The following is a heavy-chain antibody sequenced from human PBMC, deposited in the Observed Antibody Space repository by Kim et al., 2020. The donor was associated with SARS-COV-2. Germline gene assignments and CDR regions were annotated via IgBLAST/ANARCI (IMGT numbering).Heavy chain of an antibody. J-gene: IGHJ6*02. V-gene: IGHV1-46*01. CDR3: ARDLSRFVDLWGIVGASPLSNGMDV. Sequence: ASVKVSCKASGYTFTSCYMHWVRQAPGQGLEWMGIINPSGGSTSYAQKFQGRVTMTRDTSTSTVYMELSSLRSEDTAVYYCARDLSRFVDLWGIVGASPLSNGMDVWGQGTTVTVSS. CDR1: GYTFTSCY. D-gene: IGHD1-26*01. CDR2: INPSGGST.